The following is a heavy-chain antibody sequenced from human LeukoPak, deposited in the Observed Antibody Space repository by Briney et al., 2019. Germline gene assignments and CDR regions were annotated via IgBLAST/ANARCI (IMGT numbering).Heavy chain of an antibody. Sequence: GGSLRRSCAASGFTFRSYGMHWVRQAPGKGLEWVAVISYDGSNKHYVDSVKGRFSISRDNSKNTVYLQMNSLRAEDTAVYYCARLGSGSTLDCWGQGILVTVSS. D-gene: IGHD3-10*01. CDR2: ISYDGSNK. V-gene: IGHV3-30*03. CDR1: GFTFRSYG. CDR3: ARLGSGSTLDC. J-gene: IGHJ4*02.